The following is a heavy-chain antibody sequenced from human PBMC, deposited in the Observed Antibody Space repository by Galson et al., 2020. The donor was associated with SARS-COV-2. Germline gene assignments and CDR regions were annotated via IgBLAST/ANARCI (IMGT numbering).Heavy chain of an antibody. CDR2: IYYSGST. D-gene: IGHD5-12*01. CDR1: GGSISSSSYY. CDR3: ALMACLRGYFDY. J-gene: IGHJ4*02. V-gene: IGHV4-39*01. Sequence: ASETLSLTCTVSGGSISSSSYYWGWIRQPPGKGLEWIGSIYYSGSTYYNPSLKSRVTISVDTSKNQFSLKLSSVTAADTAVYYCALMACLRGYFDYWGQGTLVTVSS.